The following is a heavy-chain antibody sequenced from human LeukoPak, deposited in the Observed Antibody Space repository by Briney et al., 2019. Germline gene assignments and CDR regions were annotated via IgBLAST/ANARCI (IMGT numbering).Heavy chain of an antibody. CDR3: ARDEVSGGWSNH. CDR2: INCHNGNT. J-gene: IGHJ4*02. D-gene: IGHD6-19*01. CDR1: GYTFTTRG. V-gene: IGHV1-18*04. Sequence: GASVKVSCKAGGYTFTTRGISWVRQAPGQGLEGMVGINCHNGNTNYAQKLQGRLTMTTDTSATTAYMELRSLRSDDTAVYYCARDEVSGGWSNHWGQGTLVTVSS.